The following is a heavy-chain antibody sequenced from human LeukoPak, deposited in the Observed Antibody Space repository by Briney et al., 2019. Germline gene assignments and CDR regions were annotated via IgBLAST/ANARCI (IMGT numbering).Heavy chain of an antibody. J-gene: IGHJ6*02. V-gene: IGHV3-30-3*01. CDR1: GFTFSSYA. D-gene: IGHD5/OR15-5a*01. CDR3: AREGVYATGVYYYYGMDV. CDR2: ISYDRSNK. Sequence: PGGSLRLSCAASGFTFSSYAMHWVRQAPGKGLEWVAVISYDRSNKYYADSVKGRFTISRDNSKNTLYLQMNSLRAEDTAVYYCAREGVYATGVYYYYGMDVWGQGTTVTVSS.